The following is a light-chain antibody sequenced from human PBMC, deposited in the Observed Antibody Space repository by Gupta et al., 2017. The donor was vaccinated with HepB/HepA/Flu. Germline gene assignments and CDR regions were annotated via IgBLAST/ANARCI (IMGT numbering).Light chain of an antibody. CDR2: KDS. Sequence: SYELTQPPSVSVSPGQTASITCSGDKLGDKYACWYQQKQGQSPVLVIYKDSKRPSGIPERFSGSNSGNTATLTISGTQAMDEDDYYCQAWDSSTGVFGGGTKLTVL. CDR3: QAWDSSTGV. V-gene: IGLV3-1*01. J-gene: IGLJ2*01. CDR1: KLGDKY.